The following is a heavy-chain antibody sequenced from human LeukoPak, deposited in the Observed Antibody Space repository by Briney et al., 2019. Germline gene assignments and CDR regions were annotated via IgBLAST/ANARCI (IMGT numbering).Heavy chain of an antibody. D-gene: IGHD3-9*01. J-gene: IGHJ6*02. V-gene: IGHV1-8*01. CDR3: ARGRLLRYFDWHPYYYYYYGMDV. CDR2: MNPNSGNT. Sequence: GASVKVSCKASGYTFTSYDINWVRQATGQGLEWVGWMNPNSGNTGYAQKFQGRVTMTRNTSISTAYMELSSLRSEDTAVYYCARGRLLRYFDWHPYYYYYYGMDVWGQGTTVTVSS. CDR1: GYTFTSYD.